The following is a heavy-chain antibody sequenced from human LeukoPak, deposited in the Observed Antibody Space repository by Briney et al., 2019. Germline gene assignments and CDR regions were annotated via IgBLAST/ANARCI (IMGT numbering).Heavy chain of an antibody. CDR2: ISGSGGST. CDR1: GFTFSSYA. D-gene: IGHD6-13*01. Sequence: GGSLRLSCAASGFTFSSYAMSWVRPAQGKGLEWVSAISGSGGSTYYADSVKGRFTISRDNSKNTLYLQMNSLRAEDTAVYYCAKAGYSSSWYRDAFDIWGQGTIVTVSS. V-gene: IGHV3-23*01. J-gene: IGHJ3*02. CDR3: AKAGYSSSWYRDAFDI.